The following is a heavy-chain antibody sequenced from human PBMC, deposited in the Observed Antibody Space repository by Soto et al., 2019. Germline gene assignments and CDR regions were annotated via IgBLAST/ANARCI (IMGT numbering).Heavy chain of an antibody. V-gene: IGHV4-31*03. D-gene: IGHD6-13*01. J-gene: IGHJ6*03. Sequence: SETLSLTCTVSGGSISSGGYYWSWIRQHPGKGLEWIGYIYYSGSTYYNPSLKSRVTISVDTSKNQFSLKLSSVTAADTAVYYCARYMTPLAAAGNYYYYYYMDVWGKGTTVTVSS. CDR2: IYYSGST. CDR1: GGSISSGGYY. CDR3: ARYMTPLAAAGNYYYYYYMDV.